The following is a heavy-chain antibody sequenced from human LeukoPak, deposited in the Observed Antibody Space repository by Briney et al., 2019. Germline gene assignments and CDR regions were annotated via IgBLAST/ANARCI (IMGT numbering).Heavy chain of an antibody. Sequence: GGSLRLSRAASGFTFSSYGMHWVRQAPGKGLEWVAFIRYDGSNKYYADSMKGRFTISRDNSKNTLYLQMNSLRAEDTAVYYCAKVRATYDSSGPWYFDYWGQGTLVTVSS. D-gene: IGHD3-22*01. V-gene: IGHV3-30*02. CDR2: IRYDGSNK. CDR3: AKVRATYDSSGPWYFDY. CDR1: GFTFSSYG. J-gene: IGHJ4*02.